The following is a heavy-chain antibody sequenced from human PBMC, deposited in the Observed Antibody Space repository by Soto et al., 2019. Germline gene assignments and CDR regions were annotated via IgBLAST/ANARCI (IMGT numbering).Heavy chain of an antibody. V-gene: IGHV3-23*01. CDR2: ISTSGGST. D-gene: IGHD2-21*02. Sequence: GGSLRLSCAASGFTFSSYAMSWVRQAPGKGLEWVSTISTSGGSTHYADSVKGRFTISRDNSKNTLYLQMNSLRAEDTAVYYCAKELEVTPYYYYGMDVWGQGTTVTVSS. CDR3: AKELEVTPYYYYGMDV. CDR1: GFTFSSYA. J-gene: IGHJ6*02.